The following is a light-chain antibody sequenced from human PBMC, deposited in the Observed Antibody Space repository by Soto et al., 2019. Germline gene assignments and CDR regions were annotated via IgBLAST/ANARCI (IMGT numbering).Light chain of an antibody. CDR1: QDISNY. V-gene: IGKV1-27*01. CDR3: QNYNSAPRT. Sequence: DIQMTQSPSSLSASVGDRVTITCRASQDISNYLAWYQQKPGKVPKLLIYAASTLQSGVPSRFSSSGSRTDFTLTISSLQPEDVATYYCQNYNSAPRTFGQGTKVEIK. CDR2: AAS. J-gene: IGKJ1*01.